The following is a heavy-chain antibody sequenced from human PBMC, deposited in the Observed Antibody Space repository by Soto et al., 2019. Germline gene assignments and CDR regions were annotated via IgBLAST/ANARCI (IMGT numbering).Heavy chain of an antibody. J-gene: IGHJ5*02. D-gene: IGHD3-3*01. CDR2: IYYSGST. CDR3: ARHGRPTNNYDFWSGYYIGNSDVGNNWFDP. V-gene: IGHV4-39*01. Sequence: QLQLQESGPGLVKPSETLSLTCTVSGGSISSSSYYWGWIRQPPGKGLEWIGSIYYSGSTYYNPSLKSRVTISVDTSKNQFSLKLSSVTAADTAVYYCARHGRPTNNYDFWSGYYIGNSDVGNNWFDPWGQGTLVTVSS. CDR1: GGSISSSSYY.